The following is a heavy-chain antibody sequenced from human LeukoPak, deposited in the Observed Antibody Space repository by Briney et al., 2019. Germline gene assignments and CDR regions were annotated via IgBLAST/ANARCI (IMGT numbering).Heavy chain of an antibody. CDR3: AKYDTSVNFDY. V-gene: IGHV3-15*01. CDR1: GFTFSSYA. J-gene: IGHJ4*02. Sequence: GGSLRLSCAASGFTFSSYAMSWVRQAPGKGLEWVGHIKSSADGGTTDYAAPVKGRFIISRDDSKDTLYLQVNSLRTDDTAVYYCAKYDTSVNFDYWGQGTLVIVSS. CDR2: IKSSADGGTT. D-gene: IGHD3-22*01.